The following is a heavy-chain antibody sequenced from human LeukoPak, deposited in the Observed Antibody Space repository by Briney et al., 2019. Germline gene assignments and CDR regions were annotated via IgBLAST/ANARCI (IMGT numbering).Heavy chain of an antibody. CDR3: ARDQDLSRKTLFDY. J-gene: IGHJ4*02. CDR2: TFYRSKWCY. CDR1: GDSVSSNRAA. D-gene: IGHD1-14*01. Sequence: SQTLSLTCVISGDSVSSNRAAWNWVRQSPSRGLEWLGRTFYRSKWCYDYAESVKSRITINPDTSKNQFSLQLNSVTPEDTAVYYCARDQDLSRKTLFDYWGQGTLVTVSS. V-gene: IGHV6-1*01.